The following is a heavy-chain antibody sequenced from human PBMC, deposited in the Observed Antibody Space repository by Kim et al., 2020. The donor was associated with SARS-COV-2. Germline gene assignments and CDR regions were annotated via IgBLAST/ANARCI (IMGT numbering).Heavy chain of an antibody. V-gene: IGHV1-8*01. J-gene: IGHJ6*02. D-gene: IGHD3-10*01. CDR3: ARGLLKVRGVYSTTGMDV. Sequence: ASVKVSCKASGYTFTSYDINWVRQATGQGLEWMGWMNPNSGNTGYAQKFQGRVTMTRNTSISTAYMELSSLRSEDTAVYYCARGLLKVRGVYSTTGMDVWGQGTTVTVSS. CDR1: GYTFTSYD. CDR2: MNPNSGNT.